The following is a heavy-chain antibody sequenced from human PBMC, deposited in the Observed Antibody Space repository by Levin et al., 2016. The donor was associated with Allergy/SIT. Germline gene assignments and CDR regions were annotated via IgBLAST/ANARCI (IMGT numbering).Heavy chain of an antibody. D-gene: IGHD3-3*01. CDR3: ASGGIDDFWSGYYTDYYYMDV. CDR2: IYTSGST. J-gene: IGHJ6*03. V-gene: IGHV4-61*02. Sequence: SETLSLTCTVSGGSISSGSYYWSWIRQPAGKGLEWIGRIYTSGSTNYNPSLKSRVTISVDTSKNQFSLKLSSVTAADTAVYYCASGGIDDFWSGYYTDYYYMDVWGKGTTVTVSS. CDR1: GGSISSGSYY.